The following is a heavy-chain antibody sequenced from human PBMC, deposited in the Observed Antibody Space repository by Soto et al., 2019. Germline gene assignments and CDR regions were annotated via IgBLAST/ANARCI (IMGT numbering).Heavy chain of an antibody. J-gene: IGHJ6*02. CDR3: ASSRRVENCTNGVCYYYYYYGMDV. V-gene: IGHV4-34*01. CDR2: INHSGST. D-gene: IGHD2-8*01. Sequence: SETLSLTCAVYGGSFSGYYWSWIRQPPGKGLEWIGEINHSGSTNYNPSLKSRVTISVDTSKNQFSLKLSSVTAADTAVYYCASSRRVENCTNGVCYYYYYYGMDVWGQGTTVTVSS. CDR1: GGSFSGYY.